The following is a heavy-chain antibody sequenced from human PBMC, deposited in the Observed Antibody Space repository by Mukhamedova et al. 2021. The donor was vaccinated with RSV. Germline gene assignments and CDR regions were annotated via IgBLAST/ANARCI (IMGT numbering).Heavy chain of an antibody. D-gene: IGHD1-14*01. J-gene: IGHJ4*02. CDR3: ARDRDHAFDY. Sequence: YSMNWVRQAPGKGLEWVSYIGSRSTSIKYADSVKGRFTISRDNAKNSLYLQMYSLRDEDTAIYYCARDRDHAFDYWGQGTLV. CDR1: YS. V-gene: IGHV3-48*02. CDR2: IGSRSTSI.